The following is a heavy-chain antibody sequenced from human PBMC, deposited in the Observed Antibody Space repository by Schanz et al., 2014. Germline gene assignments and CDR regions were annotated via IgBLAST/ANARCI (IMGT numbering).Heavy chain of an antibody. V-gene: IGHV3-48*01. CDR3: ARESSNDIVLVPGAVFDH. CDR2: ISSASSTI. CDR1: GFTFSSHW. Sequence: VQLVESGGGVVQPGRSLRLSCAASGFTFSSHWMHWVRQAPGKGLEWVSYISSASSTINYADSVKGRFTISRDNAKNSLFLQMNSLRPGDTAVYYCARESSNDIVLVPGAVFDHWGQGILVTVSS. D-gene: IGHD2-2*01. J-gene: IGHJ4*02.